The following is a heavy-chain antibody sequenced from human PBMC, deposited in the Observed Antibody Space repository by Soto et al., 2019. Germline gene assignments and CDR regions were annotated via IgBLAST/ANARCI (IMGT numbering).Heavy chain of an antibody. J-gene: IGHJ4*02. CDR2: IYYSGST. V-gene: IGHV4-31*03. CDR1: GGSITSGGYY. CDR3: AREGFYYDSSGHYFDY. D-gene: IGHD3-22*01. Sequence: LSLTCTVSGGSITSGGYYWSWIRQHPGKGLEWLGYIYYSGSTYYNPSLKSRVTISVDTSKNQFSLKLSSVTAADTAVYYCAREGFYYDSSGHYFDYWGQGTLVTVSS.